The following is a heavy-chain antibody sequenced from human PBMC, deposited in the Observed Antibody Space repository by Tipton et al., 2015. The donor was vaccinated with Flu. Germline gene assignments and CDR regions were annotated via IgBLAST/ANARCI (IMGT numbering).Heavy chain of an antibody. V-gene: IGHV4-38-2*01. D-gene: IGHD3-16*01. J-gene: IGHJ6*02. CDR3: ARTTYDYTNYGTPGAYGMDV. Sequence: GLVKPSETLSLTCSVSGYSIRSAYYWGWVRRPPGKGLEWIGTIYHSGTTYYNPSLKSRLTISVDTSKNQFSLRLSSVTAADTAVYYCARTTYDYTNYGTPGAYGMDVWSQGTTVTVSS. CDR2: IYHSGTT. CDR1: GYSIRSAYY.